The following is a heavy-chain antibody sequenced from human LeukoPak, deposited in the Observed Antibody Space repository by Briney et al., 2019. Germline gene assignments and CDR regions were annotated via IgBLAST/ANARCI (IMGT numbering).Heavy chain of an antibody. J-gene: IGHJ4*02. CDR3: ARVQRGSGWYYFDY. CDR1: GFTFSSYA. D-gene: IGHD6-19*01. V-gene: IGHV3-21*01. Sequence: GGSLRLSCAASGFTFSSYAMSWVRQAPGKGLEWVSSISSSSSYIYYADSVKGRFTISRDNAKNSLYLQMSSLRAEDTAVYYCARVQRGSGWYYFDYWGQGTLVTVSS. CDR2: ISSSSSYI.